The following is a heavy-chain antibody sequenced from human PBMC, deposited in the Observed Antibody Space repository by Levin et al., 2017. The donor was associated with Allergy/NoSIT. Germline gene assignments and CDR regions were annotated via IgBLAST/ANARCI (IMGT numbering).Heavy chain of an antibody. CDR1: GFTFSSYG. Sequence: PGGSLRLSCEASGFTFSSYGMHWVRQAPGKGLEWVAVISYDGTNEDYADSVKGRFIISRDNSKNTLDLQMYSLTAEDTAVYYCAKARTRIHSPFDYWGQGTLVTVSS. CDR2: ISYDGTNE. J-gene: IGHJ4*02. CDR3: AKARTRIHSPFDY. D-gene: IGHD2-15*01. V-gene: IGHV3-30*18.